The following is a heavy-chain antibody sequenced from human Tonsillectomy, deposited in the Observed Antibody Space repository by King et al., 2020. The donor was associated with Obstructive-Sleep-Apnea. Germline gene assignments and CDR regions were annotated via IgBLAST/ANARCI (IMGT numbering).Heavy chain of an antibody. CDR2: ISSSGSAI. D-gene: IGHD4-11*01. Sequence: VQLVESGGGLVQPGGSLRLSCAASGFTFSSYSMIWVRQAPGKGLEWISYISSSGSAIFHADSVKGRFTISRDNAKSSLYLQMNSLRAEDTAVYYCARKEETYTNWFDPWGHGTLVTVSS. V-gene: IGHV3-48*04. J-gene: IGHJ5*02. CDR1: GFTFSSYS. CDR3: ARKEETYTNWFDP.